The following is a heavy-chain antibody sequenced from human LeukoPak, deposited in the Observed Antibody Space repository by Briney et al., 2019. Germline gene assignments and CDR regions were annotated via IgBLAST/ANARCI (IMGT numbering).Heavy chain of an antibody. CDR2: VNPNSGGT. D-gene: IGHD3-16*01. Sequence: GASVKVSCKASGYTFTSYVIISVRQATGQGLEWMGWVNPNSGGTNYAQKFQGRVTMTRDTSISTAYMELSRLRSDDTAVYYCASNPRIQHGQGGARYYYYMDVWGKGTTVTVSS. V-gene: IGHV1-2*02. J-gene: IGHJ6*03. CDR1: GYTFTSYV. CDR3: ASNPRIQHGQGGARYYYYMDV.